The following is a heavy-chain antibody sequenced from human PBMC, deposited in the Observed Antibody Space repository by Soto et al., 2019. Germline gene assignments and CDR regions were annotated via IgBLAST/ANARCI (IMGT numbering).Heavy chain of an antibody. CDR2: IDPIDSYT. Sequence: ESLKLSFKGCGYSFSNYWIRWVRQKPGKGLELMGRIDPIDSYTNYSPSFQGHVTISADRSISTAYLQWSRLKASDTAMYYCERFIAAPYYYYGMDVWGQGTTVTVSS. V-gene: IGHV5-10-1*01. D-gene: IGHD6-6*01. CDR3: ERFIAAPYYYYGMDV. CDR1: GYSFSNYW. J-gene: IGHJ6*02.